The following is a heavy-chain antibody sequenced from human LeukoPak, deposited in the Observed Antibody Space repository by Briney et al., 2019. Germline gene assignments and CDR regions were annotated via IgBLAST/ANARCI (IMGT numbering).Heavy chain of an antibody. Sequence: ASVKVSCKASGGTFSSYSMSWVRQAPGQGLEWMGRIIPIVGIANYAQKFQGRVTITADKSTSTAYMELSSLRSEDTAVYYCARHGVVNYYSSRRPFDAFATWGQGTMVTVSS. J-gene: IGHJ3*02. CDR3: ARHGVVNYYSSRRPFDAFAT. CDR2: IIPIVGIA. D-gene: IGHD3-10*01. V-gene: IGHV1-69*02. CDR1: GGTFSSYS.